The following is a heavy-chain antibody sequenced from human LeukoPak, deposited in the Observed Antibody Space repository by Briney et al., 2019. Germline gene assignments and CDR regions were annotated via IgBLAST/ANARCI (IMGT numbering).Heavy chain of an antibody. D-gene: IGHD3-3*01. CDR2: ISYDGSNK. CDR3: AKGESAVYDFWSGYWGQYFDY. CDR1: GFTFSSYG. V-gene: IGHV3-30*18. Sequence: GGSLRLSCAASGFTFSSYGMHWVRQAPGKGLEWVAVISYDGSNKYYADSVKGRFTISRDNSKNTLYLQMNSLRAGDTAVYYCAKGESAVYDFWSGYWGQYFDYWGQGTLVTVSS. J-gene: IGHJ4*02.